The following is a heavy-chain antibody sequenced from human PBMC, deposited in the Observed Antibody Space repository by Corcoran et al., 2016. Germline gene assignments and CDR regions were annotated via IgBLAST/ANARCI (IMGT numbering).Heavy chain of an antibody. Sequence: EVQLVQSGAEVKKPGESLKISCKVSGYDFNTYWIAWVRQMPGKGLEWMGIISPTDSDTTYSPSFQGQVTISADKSITTTYLQWGSLKASDTAIYYCARRVADRWGSYGMDVWGQGTTVTVSS. CDR2: ISPTDSDT. J-gene: IGHJ6*02. V-gene: IGHV5-51*01. D-gene: IGHD6-19*01. CDR3: ARRVADRWGSYGMDV. CDR1: GYDFNTYW.